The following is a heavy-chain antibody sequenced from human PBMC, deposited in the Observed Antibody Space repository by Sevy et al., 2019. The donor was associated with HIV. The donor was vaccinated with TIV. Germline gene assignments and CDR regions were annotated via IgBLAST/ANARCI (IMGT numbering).Heavy chain of an antibody. Sequence: GGSLRLSCVASGFTYSMNWVRQAPGKGLEWVSYISDSSATIHYADSVKGRLTISRDNAKNSLYLQMNTLRAEDTAVYNCASQRGGYERLYYFDSWGQGTLVTVSS. D-gene: IGHD5-12*01. CDR2: ISDSSATI. J-gene: IGHJ4*02. CDR3: ASQRGGYERLYYFDS. CDR1: GFTYS. V-gene: IGHV3-48*01.